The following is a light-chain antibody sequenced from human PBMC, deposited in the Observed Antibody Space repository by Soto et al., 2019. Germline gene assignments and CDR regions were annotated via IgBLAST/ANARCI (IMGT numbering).Light chain of an antibody. V-gene: IGKV3-20*01. CDR3: QQYGSLIT. CDR2: GAF. CDR1: QSLYNNY. Sequence: IVVSPSSSAPSFSPRERTPPPSRASQSLYNNYLAWHQQKPGQAPRLLIYGAFSRATDIPDRFSGSGSGTDFTLTINRLEPEDSAVYYCQQYGSLITFGQGTRLEIK. J-gene: IGKJ5*01.